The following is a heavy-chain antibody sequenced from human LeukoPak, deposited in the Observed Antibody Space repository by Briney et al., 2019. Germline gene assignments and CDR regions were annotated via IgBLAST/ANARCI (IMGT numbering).Heavy chain of an antibody. CDR1: GGTFSSYA. Sequence: GASVKVSCKASGGTFSSYAISWVRQAPGQGLEWMGGIIPIFGTANYAQKFQGRVTITADKSTSTAYMELSSLRSEDTAVYYCAGAAPGGYEIDYWGQGTLVTVSS. V-gene: IGHV1-69*06. J-gene: IGHJ4*02. D-gene: IGHD5-12*01. CDR3: AGAAPGGYEIDY. CDR2: IIPIFGTA.